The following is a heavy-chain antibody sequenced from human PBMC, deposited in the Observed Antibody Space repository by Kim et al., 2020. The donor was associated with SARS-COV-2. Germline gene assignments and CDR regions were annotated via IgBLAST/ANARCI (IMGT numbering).Heavy chain of an antibody. J-gene: IGHJ3*02. V-gene: IGHV4-39*07. Sequence: SENLSLTCTVSGGSITRSSYYWGWIRQPPGKGLEWIGSNYYSGSTYYNPSLKSRITISVDTSKNQFSLKLSSVTAADTAVFYCARDLILTGYYPSDAFDIWGQGTMVTVSS. D-gene: IGHD3-9*01. CDR3: ARDLILTGYYPSDAFDI. CDR2: NYYSGST. CDR1: GGSITRSSYY.